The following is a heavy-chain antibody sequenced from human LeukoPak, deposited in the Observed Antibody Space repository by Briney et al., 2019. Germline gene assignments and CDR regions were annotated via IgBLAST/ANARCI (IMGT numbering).Heavy chain of an antibody. CDR3: ARGDNWNYGNDAFDI. V-gene: IGHV4-34*01. Sequence: SETLSLTCAVYGGSFSGYYWSWIRQPPGKGLEWIGEINHSGSTNYSPSLKSRVTISVDTSKNQFSLKLSSVTAADTAVYYCARGDNWNYGNDAFDIWGQGTMVTVSS. CDR1: GGSFSGYY. J-gene: IGHJ3*02. CDR2: INHSGST. D-gene: IGHD1-7*01.